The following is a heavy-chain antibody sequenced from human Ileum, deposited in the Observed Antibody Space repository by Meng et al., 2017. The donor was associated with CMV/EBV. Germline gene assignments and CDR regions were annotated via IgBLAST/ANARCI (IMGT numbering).Heavy chain of an antibody. CDR1: AHLFTTAIYP. V-gene: IGHV4-61*02. Sequence: QLHLQECGPELGNPPQTLPLRCTCAAHLFTTAIYPWSRLGPPAGTGLEWIGQIYTSGSTTYNPSLKSRVTISVHTSRNEFFLKLNSVTAADTAMYYCATYVAGAGGRGSWGQGTLVTVSS. J-gene: IGHJ4*02. CDR2: IYTSGST. D-gene: IGHD6-13*01. CDR3: ATYVAGAGGRGS.